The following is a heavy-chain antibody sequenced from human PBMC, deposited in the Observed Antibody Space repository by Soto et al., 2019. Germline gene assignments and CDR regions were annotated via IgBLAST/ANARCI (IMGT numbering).Heavy chain of an antibody. CDR3: TREIQQLWPYSVY. Sequence: GGSLRLSCTTSGLTFGEYAMSWVRQAPGKGLEWVGFIRTKAYGGTTEYAASMKGRFTISRDDSKSIAYLQMNSLKTEDTAAYYCTREIQQLWPYSVYWGQGPLVTVSS. CDR1: GLTFGEYA. CDR2: IRTKAYGGTT. D-gene: IGHD2-21*01. J-gene: IGHJ4*02. V-gene: IGHV3-49*04.